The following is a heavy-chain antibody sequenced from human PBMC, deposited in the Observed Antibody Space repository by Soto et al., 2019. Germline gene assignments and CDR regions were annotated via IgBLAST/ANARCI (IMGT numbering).Heavy chain of an antibody. V-gene: IGHV2-5*02. Sequence: QITLKESGPTLVKPTQTLTLTCTFSGFSLDTGGARVAWIRHPPGKAVEWLARIYWDDDNRYSPSLRSRLTITKDTSKSLVVLTMTNMDPVDTATYYGAHSTCGGPALCPFGTWGQGTVVTVSS. CDR3: AHSTCGGPALCPFGT. CDR1: GFSLDTGGAR. J-gene: IGHJ3*02. D-gene: IGHD2-2*01. CDR2: IYWDDDN.